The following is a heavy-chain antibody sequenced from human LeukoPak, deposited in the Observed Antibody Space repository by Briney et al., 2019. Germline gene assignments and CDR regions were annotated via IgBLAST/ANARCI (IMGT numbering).Heavy chain of an antibody. CDR1: GFTFSSNW. D-gene: IGHD2-2*01. CDR2: ISSDGIST. V-gene: IGHV3-74*01. Sequence: GGSLRLSCAASGFTFSSNWMHWVRQAPGRGLVWVSRISSDGISTTYADSVKGRFTTSRDNAKNTLYLQMNSLRVEDTAVYYCASFLCPTCSWGQGTLVTVSS. J-gene: IGHJ5*02. CDR3: ASFLCPTCS.